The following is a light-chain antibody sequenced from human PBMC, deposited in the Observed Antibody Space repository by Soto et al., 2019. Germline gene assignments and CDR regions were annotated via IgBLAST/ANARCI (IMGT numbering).Light chain of an antibody. V-gene: IGLV2-11*01. CDR1: TSDVGSYNY. CDR3: CSSAGIHIHYV. CDR2: DVT. Sequence: QSVLTQPRSVSGSPGQSVTVSCTGTTSDVGSYNYVSWYRQYPGEAPKLLIYDVTERLSGVPDRFSGSKSGNTASLTISGLQPEDEADYYCCSSAGIHIHYVIGTGTKVTVL. J-gene: IGLJ1*01.